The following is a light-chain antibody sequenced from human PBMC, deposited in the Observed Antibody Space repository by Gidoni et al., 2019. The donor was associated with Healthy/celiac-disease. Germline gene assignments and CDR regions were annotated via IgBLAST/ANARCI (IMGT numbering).Light chain of an antibody. V-gene: IGLV3-1*01. CDR2: QDS. CDR1: KLGDKY. CDR3: QAWDSSTVV. Sequence: SYEMTQPPSVSVSPGQTASITCSGDKLGDKYACWYPQKPGQSPVLVIYQDSNRPSGIPERFSGSNSGNTATLTISGTQAMDEADYYCQAWDSSTVVFGGGTKLTVL. J-gene: IGLJ2*01.